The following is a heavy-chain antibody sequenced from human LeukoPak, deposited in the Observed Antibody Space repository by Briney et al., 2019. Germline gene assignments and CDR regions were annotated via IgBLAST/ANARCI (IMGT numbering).Heavy chain of an antibody. CDR3: ARGVSTIFGVVIRPRYYGMDV. CDR1: GGSISSGGYY. Sequence: SSETLSLTCTVSGGSISSGGYYWSWIRQHPGKGLEWIGYIYYSGSTYYNPSLKSRVTISVDTSKNQFSLKLSSVTAADTAVYYCARGVSTIFGVVIRPRYYGMDVWGQGTTVTVSS. V-gene: IGHV4-31*03. CDR2: IYYSGST. J-gene: IGHJ6*02. D-gene: IGHD3-3*01.